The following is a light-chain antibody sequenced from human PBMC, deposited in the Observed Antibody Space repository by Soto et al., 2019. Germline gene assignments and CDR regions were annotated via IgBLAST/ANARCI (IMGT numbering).Light chain of an antibody. CDR3: CSYAGSYTLL. J-gene: IGLJ2*01. Sequence: QSVLTQPRSVSGSPGQSVTISCTGTSSDVGGSNYVSWYQQHPGKTPKLMIYDVTKRPSGVPDRFSGSKSGNTASLTISGLQAEDEADYYCCSYAGSYTLLFGGGTKVTAL. CDR2: DVT. V-gene: IGLV2-11*01. CDR1: SSDVGGSNY.